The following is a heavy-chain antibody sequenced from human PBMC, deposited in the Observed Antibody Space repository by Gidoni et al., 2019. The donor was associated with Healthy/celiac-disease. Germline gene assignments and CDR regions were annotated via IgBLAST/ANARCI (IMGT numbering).Heavy chain of an antibody. D-gene: IGHD3-3*01. J-gene: IGHJ5*02. Sequence: EVQLFGSGGGFVQSGGSLRPSCVGPGFTFCRSSICWVRQAPGKGLGWVSAISGSGGSTYYADSVKGRFTISRDNSKNTLYLQMNSLRAEDTAVYYCANGERDYDFWSGYYYPGWFDPWGQGTLVTVSS. CDR2: ISGSGGST. CDR3: ANGERDYDFWSGYYYPGWFDP. CDR1: GFTFCRSS. V-gene: IGHV3-23*01.